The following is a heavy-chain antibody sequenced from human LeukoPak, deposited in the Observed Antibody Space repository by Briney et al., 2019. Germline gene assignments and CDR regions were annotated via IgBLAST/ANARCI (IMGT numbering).Heavy chain of an antibody. V-gene: IGHV3-30*18. CDR1: GFTFSSYG. Sequence: GASLRLSCAASGFTFSSYGMHWVRQAPGKGLEWVAVISYDGSNKYYADSVKGRFTISRDNSKNTLYLQMNSLRAEDTAVYYCAKDPSGVYDSSGYYYGRWAFDIWGQGTMVTVSS. CDR2: ISYDGSNK. CDR3: AKDPSGVYDSSGYYYGRWAFDI. J-gene: IGHJ3*02. D-gene: IGHD3-22*01.